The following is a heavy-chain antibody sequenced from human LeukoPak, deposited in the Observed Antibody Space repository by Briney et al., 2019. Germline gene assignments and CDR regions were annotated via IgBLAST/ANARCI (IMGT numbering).Heavy chain of an antibody. CDR3: ARGQWPNPHALDI. J-gene: IGHJ3*02. CDR1: GGSITNHY. V-gene: IGHV4-59*11. Sequence: SETLSLTCTVSGGSITNHYWSWIRQPPGKGLEWIGYIYYSGSTNYNPSLKSRVTMSVDTSKKQFSLNLSSVTAADTAVYYCARGQWPNPHALDIWGQGTMVTVSS. D-gene: IGHD6-19*01. CDR2: IYYSGST.